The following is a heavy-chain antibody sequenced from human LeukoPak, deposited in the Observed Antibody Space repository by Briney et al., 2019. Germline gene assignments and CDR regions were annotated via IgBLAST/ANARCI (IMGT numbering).Heavy chain of an antibody. CDR3: ARDAKDFWSGYFNWFDP. Sequence: GASVKVSCKASGYTFTSYYMHWVRQAPGQGLEWMGIINPSGGSTSYAQEFQGRVTMTRDTSTSTVYMELSSLRSEDTAVYYCARDAKDFWSGYFNWFDPWGQGTLVTVSS. CDR1: GYTFTSYY. D-gene: IGHD3-3*01. V-gene: IGHV1-46*01. J-gene: IGHJ5*02. CDR2: INPSGGST.